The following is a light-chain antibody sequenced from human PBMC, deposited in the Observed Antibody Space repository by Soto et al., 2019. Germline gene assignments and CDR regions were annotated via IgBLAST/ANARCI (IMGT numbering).Light chain of an antibody. CDR1: QSVSSSH. CDR2: DAS. J-gene: IGKJ4*01. CDR3: QQYGSSPPLT. Sequence: EIVLTQSPGTLSLSPGERATLSCRASQSVSSSHVVWYQQKPVQAPSLLMYDASSRATGIPDRFSGSGSGTDFTLFISRLEPADFAVYYCQQYGSSPPLTFGGGTKVELK. V-gene: IGKV3-20*01.